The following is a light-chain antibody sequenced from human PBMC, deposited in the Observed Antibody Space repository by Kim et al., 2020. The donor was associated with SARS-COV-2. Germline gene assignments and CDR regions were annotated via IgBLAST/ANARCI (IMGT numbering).Light chain of an antibody. CDR2: DVT. CDR1: SSDVGGQIY. J-gene: IGLJ1*01. CDR3: SSSTSANTDL. V-gene: IGLV2-14*01. Sequence: QSALTQPASVSGSPGQTVTISCTGTSSDVGGQIYVSWYQQHPDKAPKLMIYDVTKRPPGVSDRFSGSKSGNTASLTISGLQSEDDADYYCSSSTSANTDLFGTGTKVTVL.